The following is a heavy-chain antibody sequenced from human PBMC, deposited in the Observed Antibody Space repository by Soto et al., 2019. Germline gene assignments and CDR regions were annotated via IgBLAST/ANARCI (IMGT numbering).Heavy chain of an antibody. D-gene: IGHD2-21*02. CDR3: ARERAVSANFFDY. CDR1: GYTFTRYA. V-gene: IGHV1-3*01. Sequence: ASVKVSCKASGYTFTRYAIHWVRQAPGQGLEWMGWINAGSGSSRYSQNFQGRVTITRDTSTSTAYMELNSLVFEDTGVYFCARERAVSANFFDYWGQGTLVTVSS. J-gene: IGHJ4*02. CDR2: INAGSGSS.